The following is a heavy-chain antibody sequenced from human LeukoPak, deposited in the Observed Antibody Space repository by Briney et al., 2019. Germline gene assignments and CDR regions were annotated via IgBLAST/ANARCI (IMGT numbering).Heavy chain of an antibody. D-gene: IGHD6-6*01. CDR3: ARGLVSPRAFDI. CDR2: IVVGSGNT. Sequence: SVKVSCKASGFTFTSSAMQWVRQARGQRLEWIGWIVVGSGNTNYAQKFQERVTITRDMSTSTAYMELSSLRSEDTAVYYCARGLVSPRAFDIWGQGTMVTVSS. V-gene: IGHV1-58*02. J-gene: IGHJ3*02. CDR1: GFTFTSSA.